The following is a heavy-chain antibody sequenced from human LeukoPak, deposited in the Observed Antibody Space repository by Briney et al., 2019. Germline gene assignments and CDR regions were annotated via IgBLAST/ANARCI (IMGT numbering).Heavy chain of an antibody. CDR2: IKQDGNEK. CDR1: GFTFSSYW. V-gene: IGHV3-7*01. Sequence: PGGSLRLSCAASGFTFSSYWMSWVRQAPGKGLEWVANIKQDGNEKYYVDSVKGRFTISRDNAKNSLYLQMNSLGAEDTAVYYCARDTPRRIAAFDYWGQGTLVTVSS. J-gene: IGHJ4*02. D-gene: IGHD6-13*01. CDR3: ARDTPRRIAAFDY.